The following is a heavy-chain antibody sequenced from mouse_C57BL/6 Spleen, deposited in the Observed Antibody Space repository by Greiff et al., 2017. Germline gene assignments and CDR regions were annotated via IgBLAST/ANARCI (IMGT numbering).Heavy chain of an antibody. CDR2: IDPSDSYT. Sequence: VQLQQPGAELVMPGASVKLSCKASGYTFTSYWMHWVKQRPGQGLEWIGEIDPSDSYTNYNQKFKGKSTLTVDKSSSTAYMQLSSLTSEDSAVYYCARSSGSSFLYYAMDYWGQGTSVTVSS. CDR3: ARSSGSSFLYYAMDY. D-gene: IGHD1-1*01. CDR1: GYTFTSYW. V-gene: IGHV1-69*01. J-gene: IGHJ4*01.